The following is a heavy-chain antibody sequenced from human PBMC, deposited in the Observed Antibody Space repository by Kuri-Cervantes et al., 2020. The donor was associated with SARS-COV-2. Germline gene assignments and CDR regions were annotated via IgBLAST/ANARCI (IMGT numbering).Heavy chain of an antibody. D-gene: IGHD5-12*01. CDR3: ARDSRWLREFDY. CDR1: GYTFTSYY. Sequence: ASVKVSCKASGYTFTSYYMHWVRQAPGQGLEWMGWINPNSGGTNYAQKFQGRVTMTRDTSISTAYMELSRLRSDDTAVYYCARDSRWLREFDYWGQGTLVTFSS. CDR2: INPNSGGT. J-gene: IGHJ4*02. V-gene: IGHV1-2*02.